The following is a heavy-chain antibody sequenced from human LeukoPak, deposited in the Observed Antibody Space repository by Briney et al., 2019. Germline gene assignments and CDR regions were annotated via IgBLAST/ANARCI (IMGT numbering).Heavy chain of an antibody. CDR1: GFTFSSYS. CDR2: ISSSSSYI. Sequence: PGGSLRLSCAASGFTFSSYSMNWVRQAPGKGLEWVSSISSSSSYIYYADSVKGRFTISRDNAKNSLYLQMNSLRAEDTAVYYCARDSGYDYYYYGMDVWGQGTTVTVSS. CDR3: ARDSGYDYYYYGMDV. D-gene: IGHD5-12*01. V-gene: IGHV3-21*01. J-gene: IGHJ6*02.